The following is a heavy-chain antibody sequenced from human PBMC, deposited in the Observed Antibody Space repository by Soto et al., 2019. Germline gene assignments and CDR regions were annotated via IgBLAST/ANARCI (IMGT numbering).Heavy chain of an antibody. CDR3: ARDLIRGWFDP. V-gene: IGHV4-59*01. J-gene: IGHJ5*02. Sequence: KASETLSLTCSVSGDSISSYYWSWIRQPPGKGLEWIGYIYYSGSTNYNPSLKSRVTISVDRSKKQFSLKLRSVTAVDTAVYYCARDLIRGWFDPWGQGTLVTVSS. CDR1: GDSISSYY. D-gene: IGHD3-10*01. CDR2: IYYSGST.